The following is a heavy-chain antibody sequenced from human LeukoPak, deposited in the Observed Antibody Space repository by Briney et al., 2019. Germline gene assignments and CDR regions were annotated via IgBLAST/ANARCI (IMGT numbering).Heavy chain of an antibody. J-gene: IGHJ3*02. CDR2: IYNSGRI. Sequence: SETLSLTCTVSGGSISRGTYYWSWIRQCPGRGLEWIGNIYNSGRIYYNPSLESRTTMSVDTSKNQFSLKLSSVTAADTGVYFCARDPPMASAAFDIWGQGTMVTVSS. D-gene: IGHD3-10*01. CDR3: ARDPPMASAAFDI. CDR1: GGSISRGTYY. V-gene: IGHV4-31*03.